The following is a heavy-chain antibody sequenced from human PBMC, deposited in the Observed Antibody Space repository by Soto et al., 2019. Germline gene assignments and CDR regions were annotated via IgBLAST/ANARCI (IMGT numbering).Heavy chain of an antibody. CDR2: IIPIFGTA. D-gene: IGHD5-18*01. CDR3: ARSGYSSWWFDP. V-gene: IGHV1-69*13. Sequence: SVKVSCKASGYTFTSYCISWVRQAPGQGLEWMGGIIPIFGTANYAQKFQGRVTITADESTSTAYMELSSLRSEDTAVYYCARSGYSSWWFDPWGQGTLVTVS. CDR1: GYTFTSYC. J-gene: IGHJ5*02.